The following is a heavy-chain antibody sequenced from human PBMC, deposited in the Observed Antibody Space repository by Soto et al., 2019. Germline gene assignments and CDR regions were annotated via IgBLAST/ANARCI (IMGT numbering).Heavy chain of an antibody. D-gene: IGHD2-15*01. CDR3: AKMPAIFTSPYYYYGMDV. CDR1: GFTFSSYA. V-gene: IGHV3-23*01. Sequence: EVQLLESGGGLVQPGGSLRLSCAASGFTFSSYAMSWVRQAPGKGLEWVSAISGSGGSTYYADSVKGRFTISRDNSKNTLYLQMNSMRAEDTAVYYCAKMPAIFTSPYYYYGMDVWGQGTTVTVSS. J-gene: IGHJ6*02. CDR2: ISGSGGST.